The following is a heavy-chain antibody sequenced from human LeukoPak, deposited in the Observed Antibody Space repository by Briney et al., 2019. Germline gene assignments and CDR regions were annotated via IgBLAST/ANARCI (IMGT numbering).Heavy chain of an antibody. J-gene: IGHJ4*02. CDR3: ARVGVASYNFDY. Sequence: SETLSLTCTVSGGSISSSSYYWGWIRQPPGKGLEWIGSIYYSGSTYYNPSLKSRVTISVDTSKNQFSLKLSSVTAADTAVYYCARVGVASYNFDYWGQGTLVTVSS. CDR2: IYYSGST. V-gene: IGHV4-39*07. CDR1: GGSISSSSYY. D-gene: IGHD6-19*01.